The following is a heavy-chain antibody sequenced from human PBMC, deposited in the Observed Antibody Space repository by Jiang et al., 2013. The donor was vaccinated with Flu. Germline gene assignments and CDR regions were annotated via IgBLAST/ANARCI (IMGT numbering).Heavy chain of an antibody. Sequence: LVESGGGLVQPGRSLRLSCTASGFTFGDYAMSWVRQAPGKGLEWVGFIRSKAYGGTTEYAASVKGRFTISRDDSKSIAYLQMNSLKTEDTAVYYCTREVAPYYYDSSGYYYGNYFDYWGQGTLVTVSS. J-gene: IGHJ4*02. CDR3: TREVAPYYYDSSGYYYGNYFDY. CDR1: GFTFGDYA. D-gene: IGHD3-22*01. V-gene: IGHV3-49*04. CDR2: IRSKAYGGTT.